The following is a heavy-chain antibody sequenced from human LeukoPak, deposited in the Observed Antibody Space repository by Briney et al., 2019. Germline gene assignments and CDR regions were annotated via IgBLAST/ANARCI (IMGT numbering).Heavy chain of an antibody. Sequence: GSLRLSCAASGFTFSSYAMSWVRQPPGKGLEWIWEIYHSGSTNYNPSLKSRVTISVDKSKNQFSLKLSSVTAADTAVYYCARRSGYSGYNDYWGQGTLVTVSS. CDR3: ARRSGYSGYNDY. V-gene: IGHV4-4*02. D-gene: IGHD5-12*01. J-gene: IGHJ4*02. CDR1: GFTFSSYAM. CDR2: IYHSGST.